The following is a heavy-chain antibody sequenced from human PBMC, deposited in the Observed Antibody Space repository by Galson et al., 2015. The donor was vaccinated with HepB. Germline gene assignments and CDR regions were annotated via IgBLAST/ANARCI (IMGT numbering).Heavy chain of an antibody. D-gene: IGHD6-13*01. CDR2: ISYGGSNK. CDR1: GFTFSSYG. CDR3: AKIPEYSSSVFDY. J-gene: IGHJ4*02. Sequence: SLRLSCAASGFTFSSYGMHWVRQAPGKGLEWVAVISYGGSNKYYADSVKGRFTISRDNSKNTLYLQMNSLRAEDTAVYYCAKIPEYSSSVFDYWGQGTLVTVSS. V-gene: IGHV3-30*18.